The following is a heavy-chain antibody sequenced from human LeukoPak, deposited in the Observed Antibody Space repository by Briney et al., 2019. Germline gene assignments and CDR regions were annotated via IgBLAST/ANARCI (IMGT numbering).Heavy chain of an antibody. D-gene: IGHD3-22*01. CDR1: GFTFSSYG. Sequence: PGGSLRLSCAASGFTFSSYGMHWVRQAPGKGLEWVAVISYDGSNKYYADSVKGRFTISRDNTKNTLYLQMNSLRAEDTAVYYCAKFRPYYYDSSGYFDYWGQGTLVTVSS. J-gene: IGHJ4*02. CDR2: ISYDGSNK. V-gene: IGHV3-30*18. CDR3: AKFRPYYYDSSGYFDY.